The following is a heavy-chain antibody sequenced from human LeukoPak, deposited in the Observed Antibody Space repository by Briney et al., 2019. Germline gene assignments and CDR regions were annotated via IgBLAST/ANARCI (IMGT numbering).Heavy chain of an antibody. V-gene: IGHV3-11*04. CDR1: GFTVSSNY. D-gene: IGHD3-10*01. J-gene: IGHJ4*02. CDR3: ARDLLYYGSGRFPPNDY. CDR2: ISSSGSTI. Sequence: GGSLRLSCAASGFTVSSNYMSWVRQAPGKGLEWVSYISSSGSTIYYADSVKGRFTISRDNAKNSLYLQMNSLRAEDTAVYYCARDLLYYGSGRFPPNDYWGQGTLVTVSS.